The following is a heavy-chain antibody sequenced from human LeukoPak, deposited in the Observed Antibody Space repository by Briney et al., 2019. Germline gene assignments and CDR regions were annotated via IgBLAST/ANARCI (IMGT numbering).Heavy chain of an antibody. CDR2: ISYDGSNK. CDR3: ASLVGAMPERGWFDP. CDR1: RFTFSSYA. Sequence: GRSLRLLCAASRFTFSSYAMHWARQAPGKGLEGVAVISYDGSNKYYADSVKGRITISRDNSKNTLYLQMNSLRAEDTAVYYCASLVGAMPERGWFDPWGQGTLVTVSS. V-gene: IGHV3-30*04. J-gene: IGHJ5*02. D-gene: IGHD1-26*01.